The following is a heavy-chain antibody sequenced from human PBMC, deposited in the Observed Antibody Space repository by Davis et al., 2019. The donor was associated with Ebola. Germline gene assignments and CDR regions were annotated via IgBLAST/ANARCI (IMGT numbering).Heavy chain of an antibody. J-gene: IGHJ6*02. CDR2: IYSGGST. Sequence: GESLKISCAASGFTFSSYEMSWVRQAPGKGLEWVSVIYSGGSTYYADSVKGRFTISRDNSKNTLYLQMNSLRAEDTAVYYCATVAHIRYYYYGMDVWGQGTTVTVSS. CDR3: ATVAHIRYYYYGMDV. V-gene: IGHV3-66*01. CDR1: GFTFSSYE.